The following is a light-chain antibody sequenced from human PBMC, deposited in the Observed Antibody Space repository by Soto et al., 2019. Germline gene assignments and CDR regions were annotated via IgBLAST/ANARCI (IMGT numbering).Light chain of an antibody. Sequence: EVVMTQSPATLSVSPGERATLSCRASQTINNNVAWYQLKDGQVPRLVIYDASNRATGVPARFSGSGSGTDYTLTISSLEPEDFAVYYCQQRLSWPITFGQGTRLEI. V-gene: IGKV3-11*01. CDR2: DAS. J-gene: IGKJ5*01. CDR3: QQRLSWPIT. CDR1: QTINNN.